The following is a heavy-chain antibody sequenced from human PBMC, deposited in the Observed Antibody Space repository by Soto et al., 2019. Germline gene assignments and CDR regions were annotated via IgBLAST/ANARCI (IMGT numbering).Heavy chain of an antibody. Sequence: EVQLVETGGGLIQPGGSLRLSCAASGFTVSSNYMSWVRQAPGKGLEWVSVIYSGGSTYYADSVKGRFTISRDNSKNTRYLQMNSMRAEDTAVYYCARAARYSSSWEGNYWGQGTLVTVSS. J-gene: IGHJ4*02. CDR3: ARAARYSSSWEGNY. CDR1: GFTVSSNY. V-gene: IGHV3-53*02. D-gene: IGHD6-13*01. CDR2: IYSGGST.